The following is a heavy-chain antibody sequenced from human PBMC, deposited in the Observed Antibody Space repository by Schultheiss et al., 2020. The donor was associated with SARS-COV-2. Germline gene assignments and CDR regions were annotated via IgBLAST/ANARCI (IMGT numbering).Heavy chain of an antibody. V-gene: IGHV3-7*01. J-gene: IGHJ6*03. CDR2: IKRDGSER. CDR3: ARTTATGRYSYHYYMDV. CDR1: GFSLSTSW. Sequence: GGSLRLSCEASGFSLSTSWMSWVRQAPGKGLKWVANIKRDGSERHYVESVKGRFTISRDNAKNSLFLEINSLRADDTAVYYCARTTATGRYSYHYYMDVWGKGTTVTVSS. D-gene: IGHD1-1*01.